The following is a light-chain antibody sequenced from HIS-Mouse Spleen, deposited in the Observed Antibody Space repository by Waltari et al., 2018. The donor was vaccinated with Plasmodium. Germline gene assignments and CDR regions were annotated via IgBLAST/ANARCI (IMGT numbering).Light chain of an antibody. CDR1: NIGSKS. J-gene: IGLJ2*01. Sequence: SYVLTHPPSVSVATGQTARITCGGNNIGSKSVPWYQQKPGQAPVLGVYDDSDRPSGIPERFSGSNSGNTATLTISRVEAGDEADYYCQVWDSSSDHPVFGGGTKLTVL. V-gene: IGLV3-21*02. CDR3: QVWDSSSDHPV. CDR2: DDS.